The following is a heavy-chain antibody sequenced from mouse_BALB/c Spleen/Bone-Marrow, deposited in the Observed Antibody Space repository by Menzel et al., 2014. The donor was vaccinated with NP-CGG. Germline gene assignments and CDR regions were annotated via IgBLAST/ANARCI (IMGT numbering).Heavy chain of an antibody. CDR3: ARDGYDVGGALDY. J-gene: IGHJ4*01. D-gene: IGHD2-2*01. V-gene: IGHV5-12-2*01. CDR2: ISNGGSTT. CDR1: GFTFSYNT. Sequence: EVKLMESGGGLVQPGGSLKLSCAASGFTFSYNTMSWVRQTPEKRLEWVAYISNGGSTTYHPDTVKGRFTISRDNAKNTLYLQMSSLKSEDTAMYYCARDGYDVGGALDYWGQGTSVTVSS.